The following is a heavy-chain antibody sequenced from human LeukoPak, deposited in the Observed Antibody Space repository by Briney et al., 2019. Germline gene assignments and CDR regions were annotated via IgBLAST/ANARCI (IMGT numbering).Heavy chain of an antibody. CDR3: TTDEDWNYARKDV. D-gene: IGHD1-7*01. CDR1: GFTFNYAW. J-gene: IGHJ6*02. CDR2: TVSEIDGGTT. Sequence: GGSLRLSCAASGFTFNYAWMSWVRQVPGKGLEWVGQTVSEIDGGTTDYATPVKGRFTISRDDSKSTLYLQMNSLKIEDTAVYYCTTDEDWNYARKDVWGQGATVTVSS. V-gene: IGHV3-15*04.